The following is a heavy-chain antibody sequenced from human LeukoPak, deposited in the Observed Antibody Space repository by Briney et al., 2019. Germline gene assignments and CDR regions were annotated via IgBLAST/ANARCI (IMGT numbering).Heavy chain of an antibody. Sequence: AGGSLRLSCAASGFTFSSYGMHWVRQAPGKGLEWVAFIRYDGSNKYYADSVKGRFTISRDNSKNTLYLQMNSLRAEDTAVYYCAKGVVGATFQDAFDIWGQGTMVTASS. J-gene: IGHJ3*02. CDR2: IRYDGSNK. CDR1: GFTFSSYG. V-gene: IGHV3-30*02. D-gene: IGHD1-26*01. CDR3: AKGVVGATFQDAFDI.